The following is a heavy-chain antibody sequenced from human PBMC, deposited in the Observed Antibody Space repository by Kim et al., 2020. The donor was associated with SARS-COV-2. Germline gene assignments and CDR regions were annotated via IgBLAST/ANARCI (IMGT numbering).Heavy chain of an antibody. D-gene: IGHD4-17*01. CDR1: GGSISSYY. CDR2: IYYSGST. J-gene: IGHJ5*02. Sequence: SETLSLTCTVSGGSISSYYWSWIRQPPGKGLEWIGYIYYSGSTNYNPSLKSRVTISVDTSKNQFSLKLSSVTAADTAVYYCARGGADYLEGWFDPWGQGTLVTVSS. CDR3: ARGGADYLEGWFDP. V-gene: IGHV4-59*01.